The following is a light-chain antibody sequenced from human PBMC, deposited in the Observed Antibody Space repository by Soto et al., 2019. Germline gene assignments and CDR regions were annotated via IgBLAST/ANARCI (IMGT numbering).Light chain of an antibody. CDR2: GDN. V-gene: IGLV6-57*04. CDR3: QSYGV. Sequence: NFMLTQPHSVSESPGKTVTISCTRSSGSIASNYVQWYQQRPGGAPATIIYGDNLRPSGVPDRFSGSIDISSNSASLTISGLKTEDEADYYCQSYGVFGGRTKLTVL. CDR1: SGSIASNY. J-gene: IGLJ3*02.